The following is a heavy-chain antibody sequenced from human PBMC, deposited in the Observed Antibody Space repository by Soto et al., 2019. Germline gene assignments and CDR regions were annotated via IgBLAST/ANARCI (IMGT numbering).Heavy chain of an antibody. V-gene: IGHV3-73*01. Sequence: EVQLVESGGGLVQPGGSLKLSCAASGFTFSGSAMHWVRQASGKGLEWVGRIRSKANSYATAYAASVKGRFTISRDDSKNTAYLQMNSLKTEDTAVYYCTRLPFGSSGWYDYWGQGTLVTGSS. D-gene: IGHD6-19*01. CDR1: GFTFSGSA. CDR2: IRSKANSYAT. J-gene: IGHJ4*02. CDR3: TRLPFGSSGWYDY.